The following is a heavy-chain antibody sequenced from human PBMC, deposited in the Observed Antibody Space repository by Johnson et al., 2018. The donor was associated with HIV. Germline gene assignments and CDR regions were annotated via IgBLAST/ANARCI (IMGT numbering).Heavy chain of an antibody. CDR2: IKQDGSEK. CDR1: GFSFSRYG. D-gene: IGHD2-15*01. V-gene: IGHV3-7*01. Sequence: VQLVESGGGVVQPGRSLRLSCAASGFSFSRYGMHWVRQAPGKGLEWVANIKQDGSEKYSVESVKGRFTISRDNAKNSLDLQMNSLRAEDTAVYYCARDKCSGGSCYDDDVFDIWGQGTMVTVSS. CDR3: ARDKCSGGSCYDDDVFDI. J-gene: IGHJ3*02.